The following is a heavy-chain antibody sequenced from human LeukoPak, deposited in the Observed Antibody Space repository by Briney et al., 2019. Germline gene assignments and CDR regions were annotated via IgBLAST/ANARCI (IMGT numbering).Heavy chain of an antibody. Sequence: GGSLRLSCAASGLAFSAYKMHWVRQAPRKGLVWVSRISTDGYTTDYADFVQGRFTASRDNTKNTWSLEVNSLRAEDTAVYYCAARKVRGVWFYLDYWGQGTLVTVSS. J-gene: IGHJ4*02. CDR2: ISTDGYTT. D-gene: IGHD3-10*01. CDR1: GLAFSAYK. CDR3: AARKVRGVWFYLDY. V-gene: IGHV3-74*01.